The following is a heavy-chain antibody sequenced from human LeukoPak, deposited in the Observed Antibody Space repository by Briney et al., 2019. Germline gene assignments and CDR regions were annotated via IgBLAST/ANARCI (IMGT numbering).Heavy chain of an antibody. D-gene: IGHD1-26*01. V-gene: IGHV3-74*01. J-gene: IGHJ5*02. CDR2: ITPAGSST. CDR3: ARGVRGSYGTDL. Sequence: ALVWVSSITPAGSSTNHADSVKGRFAISRDNAMNTLYLHLNSLRAEDTAVYYCARGVRGSYGTDLWGQGTLVTVSS.